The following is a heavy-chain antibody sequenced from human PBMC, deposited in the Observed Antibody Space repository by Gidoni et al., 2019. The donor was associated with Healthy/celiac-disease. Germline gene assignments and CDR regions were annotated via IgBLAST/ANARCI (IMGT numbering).Heavy chain of an antibody. V-gene: IGHV1-3*01. J-gene: IGHJ4*02. CDR2: INAGNGNT. CDR3: ARDREGSGWLGYYFDY. CDR1: GYTFTSYA. Sequence: QVQLVQSGAAVKKPGASVKVSCKASGYTFTSYAMHWVRQAPGQRLEWMGWINAGNGNTKYSQKFQGRVTITRDTSASTAYMELSSLRSEDTAVYYCARDREGSGWLGYYFDYWGQGTLVTVSS. D-gene: IGHD6-19*01.